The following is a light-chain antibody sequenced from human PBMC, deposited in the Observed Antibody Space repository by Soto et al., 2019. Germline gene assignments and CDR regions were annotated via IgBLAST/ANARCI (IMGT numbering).Light chain of an antibody. Sequence: EIVLTQSPATLSLSPGERATLSCRASQSVSGYLGWYQQKPGQAPRLLIYADSNRATGIPARFSGSGSGTDFTLTISSIETEDFSVYYCQQRYNWPITFGQGTRLEIK. CDR1: QSVSGY. V-gene: IGKV3-11*01. CDR3: QQRYNWPIT. J-gene: IGKJ5*01. CDR2: ADS.